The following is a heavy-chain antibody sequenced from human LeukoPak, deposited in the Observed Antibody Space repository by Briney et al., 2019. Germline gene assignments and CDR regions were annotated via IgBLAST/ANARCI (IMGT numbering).Heavy chain of an antibody. CDR3: AREWGRIAVAGGPGY. Sequence: GGSLRLSCAASGFTFSNYGMRWVRQAPGKGLEWVALIWYDGRTKFHADSVKGRFTISRDNSKNPLYLQMDSLRDEDTAVYYCAREWGRIAVAGGPGYWGQGTRVTVSS. CDR2: IWYDGRTK. V-gene: IGHV3-33*01. CDR1: GFTFSNYG. D-gene: IGHD6-19*01. J-gene: IGHJ4*02.